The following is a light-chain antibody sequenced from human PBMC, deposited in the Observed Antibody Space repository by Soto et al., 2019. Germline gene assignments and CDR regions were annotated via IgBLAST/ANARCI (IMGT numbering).Light chain of an antibody. V-gene: IGLV1-40*01. CDR3: QSYDSGLGGRV. J-gene: IGLJ3*02. CDR1: RSNIGAGYD. CDR2: GNS. Sequence: QSVLTQPPSVSGAPGQRVTISCTGSRSNIGAGYDVHWYQQLPGTAPKLLIYGNSNRPSGVPDRFSGAKSGTSASLAITGLQAEDEADYYCQSYDSGLGGRVFGGGTQLTVL.